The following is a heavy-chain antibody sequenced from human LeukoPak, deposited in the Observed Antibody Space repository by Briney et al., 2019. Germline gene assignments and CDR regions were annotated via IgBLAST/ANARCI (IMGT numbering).Heavy chain of an antibody. V-gene: IGHV1-2*02. J-gene: IGHJ5*02. D-gene: IGHD2-2*01. CDR3: ARDAGYCSSTSCQGGWFDP. CDR1: GYTFTGYY. Sequence: EASVKVSCKASGYTFTGYYMHWVRQAPGQGLEWMGWINPNSGGTNYAQKFQGRVTMTRDTSISTAYMELSRLRSDDTAVYYCARDAGYCSSTSCQGGWFDPWGQGTLSPSPQ. CDR2: INPNSGGT.